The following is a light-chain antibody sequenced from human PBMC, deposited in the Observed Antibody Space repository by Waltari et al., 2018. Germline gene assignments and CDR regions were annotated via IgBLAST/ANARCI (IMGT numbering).Light chain of an antibody. CDR3: QVWDSGSAHQV. V-gene: IGLV3-21*04. Sequence: SYVLTQPPSVSVAPGEPARITCGGNNIGIKSVRWFQQKPGQAPVFVIYYDTDRPSGVPERFSGSNSGNTATLTISRVEAGDEADYYCQVWDSGSAHQVFGGGTKVTVL. CDR2: YDT. CDR1: NIGIKS. J-gene: IGLJ3*02.